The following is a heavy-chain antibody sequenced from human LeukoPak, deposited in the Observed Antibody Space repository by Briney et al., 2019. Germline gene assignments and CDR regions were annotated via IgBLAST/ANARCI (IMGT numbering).Heavy chain of an antibody. CDR2: INPNSGGT. CDR3: ARGGDYYDSSGYYHSHYYFDC. Sequence: GASVKVSCKASGYTFTGYYMHWVRQAPGQGLEWMGWINPNSGGTNYAQKFQGWVTMTRDTSISTAYMELSRLRSDDTAVYYCARGGDYYDSSGYYHSHYYFDCWGQGTLVTVSS. CDR1: GYTFTGYY. V-gene: IGHV1-2*04. D-gene: IGHD3-22*01. J-gene: IGHJ4*02.